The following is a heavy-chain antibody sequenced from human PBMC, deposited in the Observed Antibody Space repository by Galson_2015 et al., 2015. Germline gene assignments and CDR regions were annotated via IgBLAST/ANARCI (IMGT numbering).Heavy chain of an antibody. Sequence: SLRLSCAASGFTFSNAWMSWVRQAPGKGLEWIGRIKSKINGGTTDYAAPVKGRFTISRDDSKNTLYLQINSLKTEDTAVYYCTSEYYYDNSGYYYSDYWGQGTLVTVSS. CDR3: TSEYYYDNSGYYYSDY. J-gene: IGHJ4*02. CDR1: GFTFSNAW. D-gene: IGHD3-22*01. CDR2: IKSKINGGTT. V-gene: IGHV3-15*01.